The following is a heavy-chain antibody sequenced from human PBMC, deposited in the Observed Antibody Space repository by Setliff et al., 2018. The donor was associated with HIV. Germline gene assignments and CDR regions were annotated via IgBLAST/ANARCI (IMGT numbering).Heavy chain of an antibody. V-gene: IGHV4-39*01. D-gene: IGHD3-3*01. CDR3: ASLTTDRFLEWLFVY. CDR2: IYHSGST. Sequence: ETLSLTCTVSGGSISSNNYYWGWIRQPPGKGLEWIGSIYHSGSTYYNPSLRSRVTISVDTSKNQFSLKLSSVTAADTAVYYCASLTTDRFLEWLFVYWGQGTLVTVSS. CDR1: GGSISSNNYY. J-gene: IGHJ4*02.